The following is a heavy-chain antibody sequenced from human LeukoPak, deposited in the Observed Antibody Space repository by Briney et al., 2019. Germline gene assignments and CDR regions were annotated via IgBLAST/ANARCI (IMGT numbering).Heavy chain of an antibody. CDR3: ARDKRHSYGRYFDP. CDR1: GDSISTYH. CDR2: MQSTGNS. Sequence: SETLSLTCSVSGDSISTYHWNWIRKPPGKGLEWIGYMQSTGNSDYNPSLKNRVNIFVDMSKNQFVLNLRSVTAADTAVYYCARDKRHSYGRYFDPWGQGMLVTVSS. V-gene: IGHV4-59*01. D-gene: IGHD5-18*01. J-gene: IGHJ4*02.